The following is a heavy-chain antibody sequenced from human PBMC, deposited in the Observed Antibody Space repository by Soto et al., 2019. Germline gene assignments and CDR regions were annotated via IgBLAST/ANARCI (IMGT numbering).Heavy chain of an antibody. CDR1: GFTFSSYA. V-gene: IGHV3-30-3*01. CDR3: ARRSPSSGTSFNDAFDF. D-gene: IGHD3-3*01. J-gene: IGHJ3*01. CDR2: ISYDGGSK. Sequence: QVQLVESGVGVVQPGWSLRLSCAASGFTFSSYAMHWVRQAPGKGLEWVAVISYDGGSKTYADSVKGRFTISRDNSTNTVSLQMNSLKGEDPAVYHCARRSPSSGTSFNDAFDFWGQGTMVTVSS.